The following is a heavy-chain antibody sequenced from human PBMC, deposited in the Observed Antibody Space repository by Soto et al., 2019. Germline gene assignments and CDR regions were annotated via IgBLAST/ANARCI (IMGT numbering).Heavy chain of an antibody. V-gene: IGHV1-18*04. CDR1: GYTFTSYG. Sequence: QVQLVQSGAEVKKPGASVKVSCKASGYTFTSYGISWVRQAPGQGLEWMGWISAYNGNTNYAQKLQGRVTMTTDTPTSTAYMELRSLRSDDTAVYYCARSGVITPYYYYGMDVWGQGTTVTVSS. J-gene: IGHJ6*02. D-gene: IGHD3-22*01. CDR2: ISAYNGNT. CDR3: ARSGVITPYYYYGMDV.